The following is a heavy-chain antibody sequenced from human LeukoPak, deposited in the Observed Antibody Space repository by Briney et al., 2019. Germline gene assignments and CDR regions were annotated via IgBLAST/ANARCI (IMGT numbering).Heavy chain of an antibody. J-gene: IGHJ5*02. CDR3: ARDRGTSIAARPGNWFDP. CDR1: GFTFSSYA. Sequence: PGGSLRLSCAASGFTFSSYAMHWVRQAPGKGLEWVAVISYDGSNKYYADSVKGRFTISRDNSKNTLYLQMNSLRAEDTAVYYCARDRGTSIAARPGNWFDPWGQGTLVTVSS. V-gene: IGHV3-30-3*01. D-gene: IGHD6-6*01. CDR2: ISYDGSNK.